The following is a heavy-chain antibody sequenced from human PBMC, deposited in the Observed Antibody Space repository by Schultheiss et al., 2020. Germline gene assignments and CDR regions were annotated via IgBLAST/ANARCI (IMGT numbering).Heavy chain of an antibody. J-gene: IGHJ6*02. CDR2: IYYSGST. V-gene: IGHV4-31*03. CDR3: ARDLAAYGPYGMDV. D-gene: IGHD4-17*01. CDR1: GGSISSGGYY. Sequence: SETLSLTCTVSGGSISSGGYYWSWIRQHPGKGLEWIGYIYYSGSTYYNPSLKSRVTISVDTSKNQFSLKLSSVTAADTAVYYCARDLAAYGPYGMDVWGQGTTVTFSS.